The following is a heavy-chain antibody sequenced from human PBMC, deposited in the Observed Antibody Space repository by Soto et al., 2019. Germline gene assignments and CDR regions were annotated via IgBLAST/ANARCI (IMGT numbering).Heavy chain of an antibody. CDR3: ARDSKRQQQLVRYYYYGMDV. CDR2: INSDGSST. Sequence: GGSLRLSCAASGFTFSSYWMHWVRQAPGKGLVWVSRINSDGSSTSYADSVTGRFTISRDNAKNTLYLQMSSLRAEDTAVYYCARDSKRQQQLVRYYYYGMDVWGQGTTVTVSS. J-gene: IGHJ6*02. D-gene: IGHD6-13*01. V-gene: IGHV3-74*01. CDR1: GFTFSSYW.